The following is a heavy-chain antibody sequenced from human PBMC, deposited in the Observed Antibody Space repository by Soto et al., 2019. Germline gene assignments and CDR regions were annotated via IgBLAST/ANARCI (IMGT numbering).Heavy chain of an antibody. CDR3: AKRRAVRNNLFLDQ. V-gene: IGHV2-5*01. J-gene: IGHJ1*01. CDR2: LYWNDDK. CDR1: GFSINKGAVG. Sequence: QITLKESGQTLVKPTQTLTLVCTLSGFSINKGAVGVGWIRQPPGKAPEWLALLYWNDDKWYSPSLRYRLSVTQDSSKNQVVLTMTHIAPMDAGTSYFAKRRAVRNNLFLDQWGQAALVTVAT. D-gene: IGHD1-1*01.